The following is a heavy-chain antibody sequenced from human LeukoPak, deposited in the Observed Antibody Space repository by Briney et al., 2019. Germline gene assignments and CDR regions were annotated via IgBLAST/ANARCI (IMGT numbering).Heavy chain of an antibody. CDR3: AREVGYYYGMDV. Sequence: SETLSLTCSVSGGSIRSFYWSWIRQSAGKGLEWIGRIYTTGTTNYNPSLKSRVTMSADTSKNQVSLKVNSLTAADTAVHYCAREVGYYYGMDVWGQGTTVTVSS. CDR1: GGSIRSFY. V-gene: IGHV4-4*07. D-gene: IGHD1-26*01. CDR2: IYTTGTT. J-gene: IGHJ6*02.